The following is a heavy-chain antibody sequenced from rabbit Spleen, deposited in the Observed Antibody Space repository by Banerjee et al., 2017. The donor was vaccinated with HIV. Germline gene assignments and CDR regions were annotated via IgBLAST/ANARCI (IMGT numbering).Heavy chain of an antibody. J-gene: IGHJ4*01. V-gene: IGHV1S7*01. CDR1: GIDFSNYG. CDR3: ARDWRYDDYDL. Sequence: QLKESGGGLVQPGGSLKLSCKASGIDFSNYGVHWVRQAPGKGLEWIAYIYPGFGIRNYASSMKGRFTISSDNAQNTVFLQMTSLTASDTATYFCARDWRYDDYDLWGPGTLVTVS. D-gene: IGHD2-1*01. CDR2: IYPGFGIR.